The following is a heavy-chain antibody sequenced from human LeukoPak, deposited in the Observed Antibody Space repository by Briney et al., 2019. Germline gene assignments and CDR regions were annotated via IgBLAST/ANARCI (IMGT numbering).Heavy chain of an antibody. CDR1: GGSISSINW. J-gene: IGHJ4*02. CDR3: ARGYSYGLGYYFDY. Sequence: SETLSLTCAVSGGSISSINWWSWVRQPPGKGLEWIGDIYHSGSTNYNPSLKSRVTMSVDKSKNQFSLRLTSVTAADTAVYYCARGYSYGLGYYFDYWGQGTLVTVSS. CDR2: IYHSGST. V-gene: IGHV4-4*02. D-gene: IGHD5-18*01.